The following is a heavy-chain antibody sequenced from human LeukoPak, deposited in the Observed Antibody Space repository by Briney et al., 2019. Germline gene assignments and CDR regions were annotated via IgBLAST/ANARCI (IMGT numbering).Heavy chain of an antibody. V-gene: IGHV4-59*01. CDR2: IYYSGST. J-gene: IGHJ4*02. D-gene: IGHD2-8*01. Sequence: SETLSLTCTVSGGSISSYYWSWIRQPPGKGLEWIGYIYYSGSTNYNPSLKSRVTISVDTSKNQFSLELSSVTAADTAVYYCARGRGNGVFTFWGQGTLVTVSS. CDR3: ARGRGNGVFTF. CDR1: GGSISSYY.